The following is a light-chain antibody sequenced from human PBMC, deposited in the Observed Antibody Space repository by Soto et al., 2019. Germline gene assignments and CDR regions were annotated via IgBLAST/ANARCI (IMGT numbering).Light chain of an antibody. Sequence: QSVLTQSSSASASLGSSVKLTCTLSSGHSSYIIAWHQQQPGKAPWYLMKLEGSGSYKEGSGVPDRFSGSISGADRYLTNPNLESGDQADYYCETGDSHINLLGTGTKVTV. J-gene: IGLJ1*01. V-gene: IGLV4-60*03. CDR1: SGHSSYI. CDR2: LEGSGSY. CDR3: ETGDSHINL.